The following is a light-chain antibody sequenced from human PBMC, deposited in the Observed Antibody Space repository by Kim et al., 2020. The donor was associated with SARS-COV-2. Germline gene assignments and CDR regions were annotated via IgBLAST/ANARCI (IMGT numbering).Light chain of an antibody. CDR1: QSISNY. Sequence: SAGDRVTITCRASQSISNYLNWYQQKPGKAPKLLIYAASSLQSGVPSRFSGSGSGTDFTLTISRLQPEDFATYYCQQSYSVPPYTFGQGTKLEI. J-gene: IGKJ2*01. CDR3: QQSYSVPPYT. V-gene: IGKV1-39*01. CDR2: AAS.